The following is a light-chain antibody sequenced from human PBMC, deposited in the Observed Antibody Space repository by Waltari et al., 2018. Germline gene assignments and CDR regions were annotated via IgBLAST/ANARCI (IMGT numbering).Light chain of an antibody. J-gene: IGLJ3*02. CDR3: LLYHNGALV. CDR2: HTS. V-gene: IGLV7-43*01. Sequence: QTVVTQEPSLTVSPGGTVTLTCASSAGAVTSNSFPNWFQQKPGQPPRSLIYHTSNQHSWTPARFSGSLFGGKAALTLSGVQPEDEADYYCLLYHNGALVFGGGTKLTVL. CDR1: AGAVTSNSF.